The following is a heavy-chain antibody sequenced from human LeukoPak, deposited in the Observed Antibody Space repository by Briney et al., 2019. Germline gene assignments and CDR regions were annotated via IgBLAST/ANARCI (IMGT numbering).Heavy chain of an antibody. D-gene: IGHD1-26*01. CDR3: ARDVGADLAHYDL. CDR1: GFTFSGYC. V-gene: IGHV3-74*01. CDR2: SKEDGKKT. Sequence: GGSLRLSCAASGFTFSGYCMHWVRQAPGKGLVWGARSKEDGKKTNYAASVKGRVIISRDNANNTLYLQVNSVSAEDSALYYCARDVGADLAHYDLWGQGTLVTVSS. J-gene: IGHJ5*02.